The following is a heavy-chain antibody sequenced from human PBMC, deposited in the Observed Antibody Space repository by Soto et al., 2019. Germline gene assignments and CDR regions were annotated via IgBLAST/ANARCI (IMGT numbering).Heavy chain of an antibody. Sequence: SETLSLTCTVSGGSISSYYWSWIRQPPGKGPEWIGYIYYSGSTNYNPSLKSRVTISVDTSKNQFSLKLSSVTAADTAVYYCARSLVVTLDHFDYWGQGTQVTVSS. J-gene: IGHJ4*02. CDR3: ARSLVVTLDHFDY. V-gene: IGHV4-59*08. CDR1: GGSISSYY. D-gene: IGHD3-22*01. CDR2: IYYSGST.